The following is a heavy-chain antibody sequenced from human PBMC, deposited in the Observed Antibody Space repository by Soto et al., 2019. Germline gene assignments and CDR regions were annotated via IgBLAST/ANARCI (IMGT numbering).Heavy chain of an antibody. CDR3: ARAAVRLVESATLGSFDY. D-gene: IGHD2-15*01. V-gene: IGHV1-69*01. CDR2: ISPIFGTA. CDR1: GGTFSSYA. J-gene: IGHJ4*02. Sequence: QVQLVQSGAAVKKPASSVKVSCKASGGTFSSYAIRWVRQDPGQVLEWMGGISPIFGTANYAQTFQGRVAITADESTSTAYMGLSSLRSEDTAVYYWARAAVRLVESATLGSFDYWGPGTLVTGSS.